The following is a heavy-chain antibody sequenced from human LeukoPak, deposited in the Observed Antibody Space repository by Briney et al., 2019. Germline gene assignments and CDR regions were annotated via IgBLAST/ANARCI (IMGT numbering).Heavy chain of an antibody. CDR3: AKNVVVKRYIAF. J-gene: IGHJ4*01. CDR1: GFTFSNHA. CDR2: ISGGSRTT. D-gene: IGHD2-15*01. Sequence: GGSLRLSRAASGFTFSNHAMSWVRQAPGKGLQWVAVISGGSRTTEYADFGKGRFTISRDNSKNTLSLQMNSLTVEDTAIYFCAKNVVVKRYIAFRGDGTLATVSS. V-gene: IGHV3-23*01.